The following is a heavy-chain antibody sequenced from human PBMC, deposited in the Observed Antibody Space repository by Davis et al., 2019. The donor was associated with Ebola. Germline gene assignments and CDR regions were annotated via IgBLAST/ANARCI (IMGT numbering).Heavy chain of an antibody. CDR2: IIPIFGTA. CDR1: GGTFSSYA. CDR3: ARGFTTDYYYYGMDV. V-gene: IGHV1-69*13. D-gene: IGHD1-26*01. J-gene: IGHJ6*02. Sequence: AASVKVSCKASGGTFSSYAISWVRQAPGQGLEWMGGIIPIFGTANYAQKFQGRVTITADESTSTVYMELSSLRSEDTAVYYCARGFTTDYYYYGMDVWGQGTTVTVSS.